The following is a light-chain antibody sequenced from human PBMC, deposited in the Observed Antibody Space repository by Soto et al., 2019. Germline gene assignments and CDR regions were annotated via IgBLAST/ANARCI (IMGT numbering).Light chain of an antibody. Sequence: QSVLTQPPSVSGAPGQRVTISCTGSSSNIGASYEVHWYQQLPGRAPKLLIYGNNNRPSGVPDRFSGSKSGTSGSLAITGLQAEDEGDYYCQSYDSSLSGYVFGSGTKLTVL. CDR3: QSYDSSLSGYV. CDR2: GNN. CDR1: SSNIGASYE. V-gene: IGLV1-40*01. J-gene: IGLJ1*01.